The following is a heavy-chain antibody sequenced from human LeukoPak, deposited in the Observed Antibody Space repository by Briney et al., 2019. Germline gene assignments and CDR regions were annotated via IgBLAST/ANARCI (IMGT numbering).Heavy chain of an antibody. CDR2: IIPIFGTA. CDR3: ARGIGPGMSYYDSSGYPNWFDP. CDR1: GGTFSSYA. Sequence: ASVKVSCKASGGTFSSYAISWVRQAPGQGLEWMGGIIPIFGTANYAQKFQGRVTITADESTSTAYMELSSLRSEGTAVYYCARGIGPGMSYYDSSGYPNWFDPWGQGTLVTVSS. V-gene: IGHV1-69*13. J-gene: IGHJ5*02. D-gene: IGHD3-22*01.